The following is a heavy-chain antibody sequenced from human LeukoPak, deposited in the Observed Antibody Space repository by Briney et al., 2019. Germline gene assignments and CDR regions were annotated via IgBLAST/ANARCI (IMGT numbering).Heavy chain of an antibody. CDR2: IYVGDSDI. D-gene: IGHD5-18*01. V-gene: IGHV5-51*01. CDR1: GYSFSSYY. J-gene: IGHJ4*02. Sequence: GESLKISCKASGYSFSSYYIDWVRQMPGKGLEWMGVIYVGDSDIRYSPSFQGQVTISADKSISTAYLQWSSLKASDTAIYYCARHGCSYGLSFDHWGQGTLVTVSS. CDR3: ARHGCSYGLSFDH.